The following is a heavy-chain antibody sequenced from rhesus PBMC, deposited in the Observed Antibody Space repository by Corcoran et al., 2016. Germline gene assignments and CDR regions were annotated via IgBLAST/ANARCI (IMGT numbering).Heavy chain of an antibody. J-gene: IGHJ3*01. Sequence: QLQLQESGPGLVKPSETLSVTCAVSGGSISSNYWSWIRQPPGKGLEWIGRIFGSHSGPTSHPSLNSRFALSVDTSRHQVSLQLSSVTAADTAVYYGARHPNTVLVVVANWFDVWGQGLRVTVSS. CDR3: ARHPNTVLVVVANWFDV. D-gene: IGHD2-21*01. V-gene: IGHV4-169*01. CDR2: IFGSHSGP. CDR1: GGSISSNY.